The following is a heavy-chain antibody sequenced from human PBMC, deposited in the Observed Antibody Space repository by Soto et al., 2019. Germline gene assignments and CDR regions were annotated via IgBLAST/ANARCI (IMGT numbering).Heavy chain of an antibody. D-gene: IGHD4-17*01. CDR3: ARRYGCTLDY. V-gene: IGHV4-59*08. Sequence: SEALCLTWTVSGGSISSYYWSWSRQPPGKGLEWIGYIYYSGSTNYNPSLKSRVTISVDTSKNQFSLKLSSVTAADTAVYYCARRYGCTLDYWGQGTLFTVSS. J-gene: IGHJ4*02. CDR1: GGSISSYY. CDR2: IYYSGST.